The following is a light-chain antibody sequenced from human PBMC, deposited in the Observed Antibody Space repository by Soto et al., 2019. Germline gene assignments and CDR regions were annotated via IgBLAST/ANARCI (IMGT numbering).Light chain of an antibody. V-gene: IGKV1-5*03. CDR1: QSISSW. CDR3: QQYNSYSPLT. CDR2: KAS. J-gene: IGKJ4*01. Sequence: DIQTSQSPSTLSASVGDRVTINCRASQSISSWLAWYQQKPGKAPKLLIYKASGLESGVPSRFSGSGSGTDFTLTISSLQPDDFATYYCQQYNSYSPLTFGGGTKVDIK.